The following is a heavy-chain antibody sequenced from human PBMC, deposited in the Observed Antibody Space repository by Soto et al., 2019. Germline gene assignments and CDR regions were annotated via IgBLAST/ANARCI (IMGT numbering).Heavy chain of an antibody. D-gene: IGHD6-19*01. J-gene: IGHJ5*02. CDR2: IYHSGST. CDR3: ARDPSAVAGHNWFDP. V-gene: IGHV4-4*02. Sequence: QVQLQESGPGLVKPSGTLSLTCAVSGGSISSSNWWSWVRQPPGKGLEWIGEIYHSGSTNYNPSLKSRVTISVDKSKNQFSLMLSSVTAADTAVYYCARDPSAVAGHNWFDPWGQGTLVTVSS. CDR1: GGSISSSNW.